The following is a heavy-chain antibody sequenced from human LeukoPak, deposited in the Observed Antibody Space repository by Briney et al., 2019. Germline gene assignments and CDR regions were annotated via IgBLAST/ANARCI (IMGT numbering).Heavy chain of an antibody. CDR1: GGSFSGYY. J-gene: IGHJ4*02. D-gene: IGHD3-3*01. Sequence: SETLSLTCAVYGGSFSGYYWSWIRQPPGKGLEWIGEINHSGSTNYNPSLKSRVTISVDTSKDQFSLKLSSVTAADTAVYYCARHFFSYYDFWSGYPYTFDCWGQGTLVTVSS. CDR2: INHSGST. V-gene: IGHV4-34*01. CDR3: ARHFFSYYDFWSGYPYTFDC.